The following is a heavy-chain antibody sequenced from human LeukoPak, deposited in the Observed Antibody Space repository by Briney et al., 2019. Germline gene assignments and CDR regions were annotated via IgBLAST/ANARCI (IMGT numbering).Heavy chain of an antibody. Sequence: ASVKVSCKASGYTFTGHYMHWVRQAPGQGLEWMGWINPNSGGTNYAQKFQGRVTMTRDTSISTAYMELSRLRSDDTAVYYRARDGGYDSGYYYYYYGMDVWGQGTTVTVSS. CDR1: GYTFTGHY. J-gene: IGHJ6*02. CDR2: INPNSGGT. V-gene: IGHV1-2*02. CDR3: ARDGGYDSGYYYYYYGMDV. D-gene: IGHD5-12*01.